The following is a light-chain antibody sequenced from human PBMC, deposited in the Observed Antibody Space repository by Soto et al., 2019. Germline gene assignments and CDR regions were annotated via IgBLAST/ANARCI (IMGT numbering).Light chain of an antibody. CDR3: QSYDSSLSGSDV. Sequence: QSVLTQPPSVSGAPGQRVTISCTGSSSNIGAGYDVHWYQQLPGTAPKLLIYGNSNRPSGVPDRFSGSKSGTSASLAITGLQAVDQADYYCQSYDSSLSGSDVFGTGTKLTV. V-gene: IGLV1-40*01. J-gene: IGLJ1*01. CDR2: GNS. CDR1: SSNIGAGYD.